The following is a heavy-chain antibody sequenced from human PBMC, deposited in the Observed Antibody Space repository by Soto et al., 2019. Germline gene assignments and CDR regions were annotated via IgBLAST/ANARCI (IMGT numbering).Heavy chain of an antibody. CDR3: ARGDNDY. CDR1: GYTFTNYY. Sequence: ASVKVSCKASGYTFTNYYVQWVLQAPGQGLEWMGVIHPDGGHTTYSQTFQDRVTMTRDTFTSTIYMELSSLRSEDTAVYYCARGDNDYWGQGTLVTVSS. J-gene: IGHJ4*02. CDR2: IHPDGGHT. V-gene: IGHV1-46*01.